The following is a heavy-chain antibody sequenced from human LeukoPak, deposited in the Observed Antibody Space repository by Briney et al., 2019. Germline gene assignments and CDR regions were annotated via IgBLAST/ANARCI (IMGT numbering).Heavy chain of an antibody. CDR2: IYYSGST. CDR1: GCTISTYD. CDR3: ARGGAVPSYYAMDV. Sequence: SETLSLTCIVSGCTISTYDWSWIRQPPGKGLEWIGYIYYSGSTNYNPSLKSRVTISVDTSKNRFSLKLNSVNATDTAIYYCARGGAVPSYYAMDVWGQGTTVTVSS. J-gene: IGHJ6*02. D-gene: IGHD6-19*01. V-gene: IGHV4-59*01.